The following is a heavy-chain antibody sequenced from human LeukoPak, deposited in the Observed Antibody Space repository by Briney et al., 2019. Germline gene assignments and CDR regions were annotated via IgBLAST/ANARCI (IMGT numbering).Heavy chain of an antibody. Sequence: ASVKVSCKASGYTFIGYYMHWVRQAPGQGLEWMGWISPYNGNTNYAQKLQGRVTMTTDTSTSTAYMELRSLRSDDTAVYYCARMPYDSSGYYKHWGQGTLVTVSS. CDR2: ISPYNGNT. V-gene: IGHV1-18*04. CDR1: GYTFIGYY. J-gene: IGHJ1*01. D-gene: IGHD3-22*01. CDR3: ARMPYDSSGYYKH.